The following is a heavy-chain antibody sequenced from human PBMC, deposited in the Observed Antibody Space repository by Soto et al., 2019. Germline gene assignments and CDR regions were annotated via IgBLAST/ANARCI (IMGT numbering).Heavy chain of an antibody. D-gene: IGHD1-26*01. Sequence: GGSLRLSCAASGFTFSSYAMSWVRQAPGKGLEWVSAISGSGGSTYYADSVKGRFTISRDNSKNTLYLQMNSLRAEDTAVYYCAKYMAGGAIVGAPISPHYYYYGMDVWGQGTTVTVSS. J-gene: IGHJ6*02. CDR2: ISGSGGST. CDR1: GFTFSSYA. V-gene: IGHV3-23*01. CDR3: AKYMAGGAIVGAPISPHYYYYGMDV.